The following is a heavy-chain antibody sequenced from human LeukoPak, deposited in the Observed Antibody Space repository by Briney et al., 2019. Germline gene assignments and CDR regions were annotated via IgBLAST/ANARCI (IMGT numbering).Heavy chain of an antibody. D-gene: IGHD6-13*01. CDR3: AKDQEPASSSWPKYYFDF. V-gene: IGHV3-9*01. CDR2: ISWNSGSI. CDR1: GFTFDGYA. Sequence: PGRSLRLSCAASGFTFDGYAMHWVRQAPGKGLEWVSGISWNSGSIGYADSVKGRFTIPRDNAKNSLYLQMNSLRAEDTALYYCAKDQEPASSSWPKYYFDFWGQGTLVTVSS. J-gene: IGHJ4*02.